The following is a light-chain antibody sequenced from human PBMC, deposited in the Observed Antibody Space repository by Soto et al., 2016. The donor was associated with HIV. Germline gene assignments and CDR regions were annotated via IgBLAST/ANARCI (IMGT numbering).Light chain of an antibody. V-gene: IGKV1-5*03. CDR2: KAS. CDR3: QQYNTVPWT. CDR1: QSIGRW. J-gene: IGKJ1*01. Sequence: DIQMTQSPSTLSASVGDRVTITCRASQSIGRWLAWYQQKPGKAPNLLIYKASSLESGVPSRFSGSGSGTEFTLTISSLQPDDFATYFCQQYNTVPWTFGQGTKLEMK.